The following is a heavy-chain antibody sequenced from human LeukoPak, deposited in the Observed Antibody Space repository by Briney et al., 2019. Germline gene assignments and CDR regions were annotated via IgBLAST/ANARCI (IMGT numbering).Heavy chain of an antibody. CDR2: IDYSGNT. V-gene: IGHV4-59*01. D-gene: IGHD2-2*01. J-gene: IGHJ3*02. Sequence: TSETLSLTCTVSGGSISSYYWSWIRQPPGKRLEWIGYIDYSGNTNYNPSLKSRVTISVDTSKNQFSLKLSSVTAADTAVYYCARVRRSHARPDASDIWGQGTMVTVSS. CDR3: ARVRRSHARPDASDI. CDR1: GGSISSYY.